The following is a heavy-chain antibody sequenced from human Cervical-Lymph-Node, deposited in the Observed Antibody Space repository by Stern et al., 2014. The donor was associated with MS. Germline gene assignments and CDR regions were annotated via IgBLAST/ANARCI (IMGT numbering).Heavy chain of an antibody. Sequence: EVQLEESGAEVKTPGESLKISCKGSGYSFPNYWIAWVRQTPGKGLEWMGSIYPSDSDTRYSPSCEGQVTMSVDKSISTAYLQWRGLKASDSAMYYCARGDRRNWFDPWGQGTLVTVSS. CDR3: ARGDRRNWFDP. D-gene: IGHD3-10*01. CDR1: GYSFPNYW. CDR2: IYPSDSDT. J-gene: IGHJ5*02. V-gene: IGHV5-51*03.